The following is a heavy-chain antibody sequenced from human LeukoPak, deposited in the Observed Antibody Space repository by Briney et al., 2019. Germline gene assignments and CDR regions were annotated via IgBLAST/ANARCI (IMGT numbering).Heavy chain of an antibody. J-gene: IGHJ4*02. V-gene: IGHV3-30*02. D-gene: IGHD4-11*01. CDR1: GFTFSDEG. CDR2: IRYDGSNK. CDR3: AKGMTTYSHYGKWYFDY. Sequence: GGSLRLSCAAAGFTFSDEGVHWVRQAPGKGLEWVAFIRYDGSNKYYADSVKGRFTISRDNSKNTLYLQMNSLRAEDTAVYYCAKGMTTYSHYGKWYFDYWGQGTLVTVSS.